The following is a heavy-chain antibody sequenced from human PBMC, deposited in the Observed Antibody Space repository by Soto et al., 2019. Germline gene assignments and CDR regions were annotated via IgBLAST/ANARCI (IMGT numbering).Heavy chain of an antibody. CDR2: IYYSGST. J-gene: IGHJ5*02. CDR3: ARDEGGLDCSGGSCYWGERWFDP. CDR1: GGSISSYY. D-gene: IGHD2-15*01. V-gene: IGHV4-59*01. Sequence: ASQTLSLTCTVSGGSISSYYWSWIRQPPGKGLEWIGYIYYSGSTNYNPSLKSRVTISVDTSKNQFSLKLSSVTAADTAVYYCARDEGGLDCSGGSCYWGERWFDPWGQGTLVTVSS.